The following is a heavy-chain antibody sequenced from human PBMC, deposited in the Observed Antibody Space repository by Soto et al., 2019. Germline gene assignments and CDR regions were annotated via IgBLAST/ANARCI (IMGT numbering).Heavy chain of an antibody. J-gene: IGHJ6*03. CDR2: ISWNSGSI. CDR1: GFTFDDYA. V-gene: IGHV3-9*03. D-gene: IGHD6-6*01. CDR3: AKDPRVAARRDYYYYYMDV. Sequence: GGSLRLSCAASGFTFDDYAMHWVRQAPGKGLEWVSGISWNSGSIGYADSVKGRFTISRDNAKNSLYLQMNSLRAEDMALYYCAKDPRVAARRDYYYYYMDVWGKGTTVTVSS.